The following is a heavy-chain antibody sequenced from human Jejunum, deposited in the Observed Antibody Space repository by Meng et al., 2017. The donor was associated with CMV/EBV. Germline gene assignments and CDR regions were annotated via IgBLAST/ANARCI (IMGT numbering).Heavy chain of an antibody. Sequence: QGQLVQSGAEVKKPGDSVKVSCKASGYIFNNYGVSWVRQAPGQGPEWMGWISAYNGNTNYAQNFQGRFTMTTDTSTSTAYMELRSLRSDDTAVYYCARDLPGGTKGTWLDLWGQGTLVTVSS. CDR3: ARDLPGGTKGTWLDL. CDR1: GYIFNNYG. V-gene: IGHV1-18*01. D-gene: IGHD1-14*01. CDR2: ISAYNGNT. J-gene: IGHJ5*02.